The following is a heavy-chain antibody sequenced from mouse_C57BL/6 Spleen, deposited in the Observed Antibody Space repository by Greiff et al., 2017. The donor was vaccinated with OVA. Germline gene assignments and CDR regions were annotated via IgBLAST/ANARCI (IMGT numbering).Heavy chain of an antibody. J-gene: IGHJ3*01. CDR3: ARGPGFAY. CDR1: GFTFSSYT. CDR2: ISGGGGNT. V-gene: IGHV5-9*01. Sequence: EVQVVESGGGLVKPGGSLKLSCAASGFTFSSYTMSWVRQTPEKRLEWVATISGGGGNTYYPDSVKGRFTISRDNAKNTLYLQMSSLRSEDTALYYCARGPGFAYWGQGTLVTVSA.